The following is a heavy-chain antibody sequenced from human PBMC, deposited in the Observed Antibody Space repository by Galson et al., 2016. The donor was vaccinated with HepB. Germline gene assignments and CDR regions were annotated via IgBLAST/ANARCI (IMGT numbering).Heavy chain of an antibody. D-gene: IGHD2-8*02. CDR2: IDWDDFA. V-gene: IGHV2-70*01. Sequence: PALVKPTQTLTLTCTSSGFALSAPGMCVSWIRQPPVKALEWLALIDWDDFAYCSTSLKTRLTISQDTAKNQVVLRMTNMDPMDPATYYCARVDSLRHYWPLFDHWGQGALVTVSS. CDR1: GFALSAPGMC. J-gene: IGHJ4*02. CDR3: ARVDSLRHYWPLFDH.